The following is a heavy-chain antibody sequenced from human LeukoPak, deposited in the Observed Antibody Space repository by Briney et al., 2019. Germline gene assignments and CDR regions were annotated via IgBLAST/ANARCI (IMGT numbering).Heavy chain of an antibody. V-gene: IGHV4-59*01. Sequence: ASETLSLTCTVSGGSISSYYWSWIRQPPGKGLEWIGYIYYSGSTNYNPSLKSRVTISVDTSKNQFSLKLSSVAAADTAVYYCARARYSYGYSDYWGQGTLVTVSS. J-gene: IGHJ4*02. CDR2: IYYSGST. CDR3: ARARYSYGYSDY. D-gene: IGHD5-18*01. CDR1: GGSISSYY.